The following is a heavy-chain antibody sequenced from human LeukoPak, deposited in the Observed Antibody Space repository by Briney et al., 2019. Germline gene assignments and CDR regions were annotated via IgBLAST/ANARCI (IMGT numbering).Heavy chain of an antibody. CDR3: AKDINPSITMVRGVTGFDP. CDR2: ISWNSGSI. J-gene: IGHJ5*02. V-gene: IGHV3-9*01. D-gene: IGHD3-10*01. Sequence: GGSLRLSCAASGFTFDDYAMHWVRQAPGKGLEWVSGISWNSGSIGYADSVKGRFTISRDNAKNSLYLQMNSLRAEDTALYYCAKDINPSITMVRGVTGFDPWGQGTLVTVSS. CDR1: GFTFDDYA.